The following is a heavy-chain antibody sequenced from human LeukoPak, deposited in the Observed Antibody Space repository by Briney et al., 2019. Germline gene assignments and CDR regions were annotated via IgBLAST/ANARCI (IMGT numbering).Heavy chain of an antibody. V-gene: IGHV3-48*01. J-gene: IGHJ4*02. D-gene: IGHD3-10*01. CDR3: ARDIGTIDPFDY. CDR2: ISSTSTT. Sequence: GGSLRLSCAVSGFTFGSYTMNWVRQAPGKGLEWVSHISSTSTTYYADSVKGRFTTSRDNSRDTLYLQMNSLRAEDTAVYYCARDIGTIDPFDYWGQGTLVTVSS. CDR1: GFTFGSYT.